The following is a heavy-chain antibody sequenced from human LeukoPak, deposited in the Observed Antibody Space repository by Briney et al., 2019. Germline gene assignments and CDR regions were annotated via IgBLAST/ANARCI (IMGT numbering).Heavy chain of an antibody. J-gene: IGHJ6*02. CDR1: GFTFSLYS. D-gene: IGHD6-25*01. CDR3: ARVGRRRLYGVDV. CDR2: ISSTSSYI. V-gene: IGHV3-21*01. Sequence: GGSLRLSCATSGFTFSLYSMNWVRRAPGKGLEWVSCISSTSSYIYYEDSVKGRFTISRDSAKNSLYLQMNSLRDEDTAVYYCARVGRRRLYGVDVWGQGTTVTVSS.